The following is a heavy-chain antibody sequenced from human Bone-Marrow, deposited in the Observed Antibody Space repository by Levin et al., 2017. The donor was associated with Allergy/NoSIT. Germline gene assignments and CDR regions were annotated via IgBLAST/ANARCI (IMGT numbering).Heavy chain of an antibody. V-gene: IGHV3-66*01. J-gene: IGHJ4*02. CDR2: IYSGGNT. CDR1: GFTVSNNY. Sequence: LSLTCAASGFTVSNNYVSWVRQAPGKGLEWVSHIYSGGNTFDAFACYFLFPISRDSSKNTLFLQMNSLTAEDTAVDYCANDRGYWGQGTLVTVSS. CDR3: ANDRGY.